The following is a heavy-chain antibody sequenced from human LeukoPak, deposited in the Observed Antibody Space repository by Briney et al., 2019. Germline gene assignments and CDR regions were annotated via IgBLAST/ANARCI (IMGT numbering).Heavy chain of an antibody. J-gene: IGHJ4*02. V-gene: IGHV3-74*01. D-gene: IGHD5-18*01. Sequence: GGSLRLSCAASGFTFSSYWMHWVRQAPGKGLVWVSRINSDGSSTSYAESVKGRFTISRDNAKNTLYLQMNSPRAEDTAVYYCATGYSYGHYFDYWGQGTLVTVSS. CDR2: INSDGSST. CDR3: ATGYSYGHYFDY. CDR1: GFTFSSYW.